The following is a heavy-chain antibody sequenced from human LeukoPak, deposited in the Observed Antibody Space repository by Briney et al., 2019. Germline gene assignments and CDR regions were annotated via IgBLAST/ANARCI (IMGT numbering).Heavy chain of an antibody. CDR2: IIPILGIA. J-gene: IGHJ4*02. CDR1: EGTFSSYA. Sequence: SVKVSCKASEGTFSSYAISWVRQAPGQVLEWMGRIIPILGIANYAQKFQGRVTITADKSTSTAYMELSSLRSEDTAVYYCARSNEGPYYFDFWGQETLVTVSS. V-gene: IGHV1-69*04. CDR3: ARSNEGPYYFDF.